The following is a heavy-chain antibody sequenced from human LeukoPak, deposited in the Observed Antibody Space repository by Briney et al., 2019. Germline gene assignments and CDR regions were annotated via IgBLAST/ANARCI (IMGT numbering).Heavy chain of an antibody. D-gene: IGHD6-6*01. CDR2: ISYDGSNK. J-gene: IGHJ4*02. CDR3: ARGEYSNKKIDY. V-gene: IGHV3-30*04. Sequence: GGSLRLSCAASGFTFSSYAMHWVRQAPGKGLEWVAVISYDGSNKYYADSMKGRFTISRDNSKNTLYLQMNSLRAEDTAVYYCARGEYSNKKIDYWGQGTLVTVSS. CDR1: GFTFSSYA.